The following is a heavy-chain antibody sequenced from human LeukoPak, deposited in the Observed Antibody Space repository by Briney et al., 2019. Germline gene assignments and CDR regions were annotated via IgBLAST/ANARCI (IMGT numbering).Heavy chain of an antibody. CDR3: ARAGISNFLT. J-gene: IGHJ5*02. D-gene: IGHD3-3*01. CDR1: GFTFSSYS. Sequence: GGSLRLSCAASGFTFSSYSMNWVRQAPGKGVEGVSAISSSSSDTYYADSVKGRVTISRDKAKKSLYMQMNRLRDEETGVYYWARAGISNFLTSGQRAPVTVSS. CDR2: ISSSSSDT. V-gene: IGHV3-21*01.